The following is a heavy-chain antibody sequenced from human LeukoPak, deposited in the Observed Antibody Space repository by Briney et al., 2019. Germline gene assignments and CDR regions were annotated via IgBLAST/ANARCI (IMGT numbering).Heavy chain of an antibody. Sequence: GASLKISCTGSGYSFTTYWIGWVRQMPGKGLEWMGIIYPGDSDTRYSPSFQGQVTISADKSISTAYLQWSSLKASDTAMYYCARARFCSGGSCYAEYWGQGTLVTVSS. D-gene: IGHD2-15*01. CDR3: ARARFCSGGSCYAEY. J-gene: IGHJ4*02. CDR1: GYSFTTYW. V-gene: IGHV5-51*01. CDR2: IYPGDSDT.